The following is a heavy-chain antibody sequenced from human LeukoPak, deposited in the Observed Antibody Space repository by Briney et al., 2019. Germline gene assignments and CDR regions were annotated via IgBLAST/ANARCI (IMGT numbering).Heavy chain of an antibody. CDR2: ISVYNGNT. J-gene: IGHJ4*02. CDR1: GYTFTSYG. CDR3: ARATAGNFDY. V-gene: IGHV1-18*01. Sequence: ASVKVSCTASGYTFTSYGISWVRQAPGQGLEWMGWISVYNGNTNYAQTFQGRVTMTTDTSTSTAYMELRSLISDDTAVYYCARATAGNFDYWGQGTLVTVSS. D-gene: IGHD1-14*01.